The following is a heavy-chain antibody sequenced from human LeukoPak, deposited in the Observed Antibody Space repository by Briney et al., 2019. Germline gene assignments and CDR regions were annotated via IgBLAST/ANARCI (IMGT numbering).Heavy chain of an antibody. Sequence: SETLSLTCAVYGGSFSGYYWSWIRQPPGKGLEWIGEINHSGSTNYNPSLKSRVTISVDTSKNQFSLKLSSVTAADTAVYYCASRFYYYDSSPGYWGQGTLVTVSS. CDR2: INHSGST. V-gene: IGHV4-34*01. CDR3: ASRFYYYDSSPGY. CDR1: GGSFSGYY. D-gene: IGHD3-22*01. J-gene: IGHJ4*02.